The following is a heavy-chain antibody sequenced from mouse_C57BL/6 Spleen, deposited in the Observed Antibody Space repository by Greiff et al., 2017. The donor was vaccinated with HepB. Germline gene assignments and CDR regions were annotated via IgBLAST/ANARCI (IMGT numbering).Heavy chain of an antibody. Sequence: EVKLVESGEGLVKPGGSLKLSCAASGFTFSSYAMSWVRQTPEKRLEWVAYISSGGDYIYYADTVKGRFTISRDNARNTLYLQMSSLKSEDTAMYYCTRETTGDAMDYWGQGTSVTVSS. CDR3: TRETTGDAMDY. D-gene: IGHD4-1*02. J-gene: IGHJ4*01. CDR1: GFTFSSYA. CDR2: ISSGGDYI. V-gene: IGHV5-9-1*02.